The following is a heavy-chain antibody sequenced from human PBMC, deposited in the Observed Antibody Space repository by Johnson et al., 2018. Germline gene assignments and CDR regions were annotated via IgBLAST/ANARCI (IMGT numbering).Heavy chain of an antibody. CDR1: GFTFSNYG. CDR3: ARESESNYYYYMDV. V-gene: IGHV3-30*03. Sequence: QLVQSGGGVVQPGRSLKLSCAASGFTFSNYGVHWVRQAPGRGLEWVAVISHDGSNKYYADSVKGRITISRDNSKNTLYMQMNSLRAEDTAVYYCARESESNYYYYMDVWGKGTTVTVSS. CDR2: ISHDGSNK. J-gene: IGHJ6*03.